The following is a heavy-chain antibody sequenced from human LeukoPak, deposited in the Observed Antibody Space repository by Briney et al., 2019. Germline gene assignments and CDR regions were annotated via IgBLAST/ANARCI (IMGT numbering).Heavy chain of an antibody. V-gene: IGHV4-39*01. CDR3: ARHHSALNWFDS. Sequence: PSETLSLTCTVSGGSISSGSYYWDWIRQAPGKGLEWIGNIYHSGNTYYNPSLKSRVTMSVDTSKNHFSLKLNSLTAADTAVYYCARHHSALNWFDSWGQGTLVTVSS. CDR2: IYHSGNT. CDR1: GGSISSGSYY. J-gene: IGHJ5*01. D-gene: IGHD2-15*01.